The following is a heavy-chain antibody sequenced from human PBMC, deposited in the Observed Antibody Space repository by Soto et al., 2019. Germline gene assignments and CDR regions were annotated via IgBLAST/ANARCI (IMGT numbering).Heavy chain of an antibody. V-gene: IGHV5-51*01. CDR3: ARPHGDYSDAFDI. CDR2: IYPGDSDT. Sequence: LGESLKISCKGSGSSFTSYWIGWVLQMPGKGLEWMGMIYPGDSDTRYSPSFQGQVTISADKSISTAYLQWSSLKASDTAMYYCARPHGDYSDAFDIWGQGTMVTVSS. J-gene: IGHJ3*02. D-gene: IGHD4-17*01. CDR1: GSSFTSYW.